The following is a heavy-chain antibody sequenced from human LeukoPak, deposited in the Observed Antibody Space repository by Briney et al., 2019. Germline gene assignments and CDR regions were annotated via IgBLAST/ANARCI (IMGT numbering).Heavy chain of an antibody. CDR3: ARGSHSSFDY. CDR1: GDSLSNNNVA. Sequence: SQTLSLTCAISGDSLSNNNVAWNWIRQSPSRGLEWLGRTYYRPKFCTDYAVSVKSRIAINSDTSKNQFSLQLNSVTPEDTGVYYCARGSHSSFDYWGQGTLVTVSS. CDR2: TYYRPKFCT. J-gene: IGHJ4*02. V-gene: IGHV6-1*01. D-gene: IGHD3-10*01.